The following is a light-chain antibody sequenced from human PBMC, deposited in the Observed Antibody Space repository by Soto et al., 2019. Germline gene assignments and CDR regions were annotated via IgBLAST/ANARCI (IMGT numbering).Light chain of an antibody. J-gene: IGLJ1*01. V-gene: IGLV2-14*03. CDR3: GSYTTSNTRQIV. CDR1: SSDVGGYNY. Sequence: QSLLTQPASVSGSPGQSITISCTGTSSDVGGYNYVSWYQHHPGKAPKLMIFDVSNRPSGVSNRFSGSKSGNTASLTISGLQPEDEADYYCGSYTTSNTRQIVFGTGTKATVL. CDR2: DVS.